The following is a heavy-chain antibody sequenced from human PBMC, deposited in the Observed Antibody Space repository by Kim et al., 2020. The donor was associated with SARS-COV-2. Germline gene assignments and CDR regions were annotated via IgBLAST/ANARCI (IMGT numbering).Heavy chain of an antibody. J-gene: IGHJ6*02. D-gene: IGHD3-10*01. Sequence: GASLRLSCAASGFTFSSYGMHWVRQAPGKGLEWVAVIWYDGSNKYYADSVKGRFTISRDNSKNTLYLQMNSLRAEDTAVYYCARGVVVRGNYGMDVWGQGTTVTVSS. CDR2: IWYDGSNK. V-gene: IGHV3-33*01. CDR1: GFTFSSYG. CDR3: ARGVVVRGNYGMDV.